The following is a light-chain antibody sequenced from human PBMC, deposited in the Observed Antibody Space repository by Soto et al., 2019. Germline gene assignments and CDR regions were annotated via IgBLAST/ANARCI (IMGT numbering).Light chain of an antibody. CDR2: AAS. Sequence: EIVLTQSPGTLSLSPGERATLSCRASQSVSNNLAWYQQKPGQAPRLLIYAASSRATGIPDRFSGSGSGTDFTLTISRLEPEDFAVYYCQQYGSSRTFGQGTKVDIK. CDR1: QSVSNN. V-gene: IGKV3-20*01. CDR3: QQYGSSRT. J-gene: IGKJ1*01.